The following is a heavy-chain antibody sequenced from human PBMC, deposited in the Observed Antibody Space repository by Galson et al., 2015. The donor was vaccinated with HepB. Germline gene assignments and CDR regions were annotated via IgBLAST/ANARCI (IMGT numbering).Heavy chain of an antibody. J-gene: IGHJ4*02. V-gene: IGHV3-73*01. CDR2: IRSKANSYAT. CDR3: TRANYYDSSGYYF. D-gene: IGHD3-22*01. CDR1: GFTFSGSA. Sequence: SLSLSCAACGFTFSGSAMHWVRQASGKGLEWVGRIRSKANSYATAYAASVKGRFTISRDDSKNTAYLQMNSLKTEDTAVYYCTRANYYDSSGYYFWGQGTLVTVSS.